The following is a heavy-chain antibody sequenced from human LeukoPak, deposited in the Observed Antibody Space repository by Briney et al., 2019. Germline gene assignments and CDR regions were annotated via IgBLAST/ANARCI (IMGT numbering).Heavy chain of an antibody. CDR3: AKEGRSLQTY. D-gene: IGHD5-24*01. CDR1: GFMFSSNW. Sequence: PGGSLSLSCAASGFMFSSNWMSWVRLAQGKGLEWVANIKEDGTETYYVDSVKGRFTISRDNAKNSLYLQMNSLRVEDTAVYYCAKEGRSLQTYWGQGTLVTVSS. CDR2: IKEDGTET. V-gene: IGHV3-7*03. J-gene: IGHJ4*02.